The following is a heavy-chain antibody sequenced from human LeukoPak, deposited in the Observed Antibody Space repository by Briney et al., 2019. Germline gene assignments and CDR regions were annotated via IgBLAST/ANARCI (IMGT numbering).Heavy chain of an antibody. V-gene: IGHV3-49*04. J-gene: IGHJ4*02. D-gene: IGHD5-24*01. CDR3: TRESRDDYNYWGRKFDY. CDR1: GFTFGDYS. CDR2: IRSKTYGGTT. Sequence: GRSLRLSCTASGFTFGDYSMTCVRQAPGKGLEWVGFIRSKTYGGTTEYAASVKGRFTISRDDSKSIAYLQMNSLKTEDTAVYYCTRESRDDYNYWGRKFDYWGQGTLVTVSS.